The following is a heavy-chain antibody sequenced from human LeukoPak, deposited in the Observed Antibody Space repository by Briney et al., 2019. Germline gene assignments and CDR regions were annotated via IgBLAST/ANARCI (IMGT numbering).Heavy chain of an antibody. CDR1: GYTFTGYY. V-gene: IGHV1-2*02. CDR2: INPSSGGT. Sequence: ASVKVSCKASGYTFTGYYMHWVRQAPGQGLEWMGWINPSSGGTNYAQKFQGRVTMTRDTSISTAYMELSRLRSDDTAVYYCARRLWGSYRYDALDIWGQGTMVTVSS. CDR3: ARRLWGSYRYDALDI. J-gene: IGHJ3*02. D-gene: IGHD3-16*02.